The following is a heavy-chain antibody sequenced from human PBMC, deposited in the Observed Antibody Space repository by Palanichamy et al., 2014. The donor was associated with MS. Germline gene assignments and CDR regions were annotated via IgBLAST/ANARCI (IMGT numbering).Heavy chain of an antibody. Sequence: EVQLVESGGGLVQPGGSLRLSCAASGFTFSSYEMNWVRQAPGKGLEWVSYISSSGSTIYYADSVKGRFTISRDNAKNSLYLQMNSLRAEDTAVYYCARASHVLLWFGELSGDYYGMDVWGQGTTVTVSS. CDR3: ARASHVLLWFGELSGDYYGMDV. J-gene: IGHJ6*02. CDR2: ISSSGSTI. V-gene: IGHV3-48*03. D-gene: IGHD3-10*01. CDR1: GFTFSSYE.